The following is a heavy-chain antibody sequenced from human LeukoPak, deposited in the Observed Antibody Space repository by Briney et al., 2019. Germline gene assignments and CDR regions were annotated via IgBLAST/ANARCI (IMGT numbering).Heavy chain of an antibody. D-gene: IGHD2-21*02. CDR2: ISGSGGST. CDR3: AKDRCGGDCQLGAFDI. Sequence: GGSLRLSXAASGFTFSSYAMSWVRQAPGKGLEWVSAISGSGGSTYYADSVKGRFTISRDNSKNTLYLQMNSLRAEDTAVYYFAKDRCGGDCQLGAFDIWGQGTMVTVSS. J-gene: IGHJ3*02. CDR1: GFTFSSYA. V-gene: IGHV3-23*01.